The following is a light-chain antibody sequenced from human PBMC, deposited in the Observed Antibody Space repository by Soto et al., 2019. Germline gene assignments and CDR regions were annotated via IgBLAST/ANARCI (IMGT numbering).Light chain of an antibody. J-gene: IGKJ1*01. CDR2: KAS. Sequence: HIAPRPATVPAYVGVRVPPTCGASQSISSWLAWYQQKPGKAPKLLIYKASTLKSGVPSRFSGSGSGTEFTLTISSLQPDDFATYYCQHYNSYSEAFGQRTKVDI. V-gene: IGKV1-5*03. CDR1: QSISSW. CDR3: QHYNSYSEA.